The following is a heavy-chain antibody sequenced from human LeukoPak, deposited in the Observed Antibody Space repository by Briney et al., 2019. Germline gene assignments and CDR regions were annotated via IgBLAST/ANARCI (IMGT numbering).Heavy chain of an antibody. CDR2: ISGSGGST. V-gene: IGHV3-23*01. CDR1: GFTFSSYW. Sequence: GRSMRLSCAASGFTFSSYWMSWVRQAPGKGLEWVSGISGSGGSTYYADSVKGRFTISRDTSKNTLYLQMNSLRAEDTAVYYCAKDSSGYYSNFDYWGQGTLVTVSS. J-gene: IGHJ4*02. CDR3: AKDSSGYYSNFDY. D-gene: IGHD3-22*01.